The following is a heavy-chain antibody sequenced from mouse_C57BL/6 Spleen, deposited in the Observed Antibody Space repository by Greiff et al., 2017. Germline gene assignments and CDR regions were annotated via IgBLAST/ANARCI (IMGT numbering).Heavy chain of an antibody. CDR2: IYYSGTV. J-gene: IGHJ4*01. CDR1: GISITTGNYR. D-gene: IGHD2-3*01. V-gene: IGHV3-5*01. Sequence: EVQRVESGPGLVKPSQTVFLTCTVTGISITTGNYRWSWIRQFPGNKLEWIGYIYYSGTVTYNPSLTSRTIITRDTPKNQFFLKMTSLTAEDTATYYCARGGPRWLGALDYWGQGTSVTVSS. CDR3: ARGGPRWLGALDY.